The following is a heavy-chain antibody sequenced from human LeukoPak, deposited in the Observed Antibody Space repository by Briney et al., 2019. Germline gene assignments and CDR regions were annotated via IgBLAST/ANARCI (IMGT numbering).Heavy chain of an antibody. J-gene: IGHJ6*02. V-gene: IGHV1-69*13. CDR2: IIPIFGTA. CDR3: ASDNCSGGSCYYYYGMDV. CDR1: GYTFTSYY. Sequence: GASVKVSCKASGYTFTSYYMHWVRQAPGQGLEWMGGIIPIFGTANYAQKFQGRVTITADESTSTAYMELSSLRSEDTAVYYCASDNCSGGSCYYYYGMDVWGQGTTVTVSS. D-gene: IGHD2-15*01.